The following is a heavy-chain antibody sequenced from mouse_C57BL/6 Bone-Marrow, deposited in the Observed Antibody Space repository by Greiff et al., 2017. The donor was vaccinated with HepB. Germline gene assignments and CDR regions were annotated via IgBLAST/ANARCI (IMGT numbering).Heavy chain of an antibody. Sequence: QVTLKESGPGILQPSQTLSLTCSFSVFSLSTFGMGVSWIRQPSGKGLEWLAHIYWDEDKHYKPSLKSRLTISKDTSNNQVFLKITTVDTADTATYYSARRPLYSYWGQGTLVTVSA. CDR2: IYWDEDK. J-gene: IGHJ3*01. CDR1: VFSLSTFGMG. CDR3: ARRPLYSY. V-gene: IGHV8-9*01. D-gene: IGHD2-12*01.